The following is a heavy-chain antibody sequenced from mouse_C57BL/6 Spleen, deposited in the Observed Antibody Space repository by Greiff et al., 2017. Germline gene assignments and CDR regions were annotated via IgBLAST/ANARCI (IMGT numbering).Heavy chain of an antibody. D-gene: IGHD1-1*01. CDR2: LDPSDSYT. J-gene: IGHJ3*01. CDR3: ARWDYGSSLFAY. Sequence: QVQLQQPGAELVMPGASVKLSCKASGYTFTSYWMHWVKQRPGQGLEWIGELDPSDSYTNYNQKFKGKSTLTVDKSSSTAYMQLSSLTSEDSAVYYCARWDYGSSLFAYWGQGTLVTVSA. V-gene: IGHV1-69*01. CDR1: GYTFTSYW.